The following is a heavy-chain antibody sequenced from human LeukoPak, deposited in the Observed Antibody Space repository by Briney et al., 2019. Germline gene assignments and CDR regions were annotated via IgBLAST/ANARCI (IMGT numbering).Heavy chain of an antibody. CDR1: GLTFSKAW. J-gene: IGHJ4*02. D-gene: IGHD6-19*01. Sequence: GGSLRLSCAASGLTFSKAWMSWVRQAPGKGLEWVSAISGSDARTYYADSVKGRFTISRDNSKNTLYLQMSSLRAEDTAVYYCAKPLSGWYSFDYWGQGTLVTVSS. CDR3: AKPLSGWYSFDY. V-gene: IGHV3-23*01. CDR2: ISGSDART.